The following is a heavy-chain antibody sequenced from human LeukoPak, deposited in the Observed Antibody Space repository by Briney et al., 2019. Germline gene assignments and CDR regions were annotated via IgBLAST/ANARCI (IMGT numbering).Heavy chain of an antibody. J-gene: IGHJ6*04. CDR3: TRGSFSPADV. CDR2: IRSKAYGGTT. Sequence: GGSLRLSCTASGFTFGDYAMSWVRQAPGKGLEWVGFIRSKAYGGTTEYAASVKGRFTISRDDSKSIAYLQMNSLKTEDTAVYYCTRGSFSPADVWGKGTTVTVSS. V-gene: IGHV3-49*04. CDR1: GFTFGDYA. D-gene: IGHD3-3*01.